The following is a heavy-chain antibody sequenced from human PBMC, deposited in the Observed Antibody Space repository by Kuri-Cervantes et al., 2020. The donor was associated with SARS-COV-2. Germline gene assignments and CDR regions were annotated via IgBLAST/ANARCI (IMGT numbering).Heavy chain of an antibody. Sequence: GSLRLSCTVSGGSISSYYWSWIRQPPGKGLEWIGYIYYSGSTNYNPSLKGRVTISVDTSKNQFSLKLSSVTAADTAVYYCARHTNYFDYWGQGTLVTVSS. J-gene: IGHJ4*02. D-gene: IGHD1-26*01. CDR2: IYYSGST. V-gene: IGHV4-59*01. CDR1: GGSISSYY. CDR3: ARHTNYFDY.